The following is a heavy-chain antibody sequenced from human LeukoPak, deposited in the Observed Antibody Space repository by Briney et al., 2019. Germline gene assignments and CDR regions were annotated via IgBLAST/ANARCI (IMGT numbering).Heavy chain of an antibody. V-gene: IGHV1-2*02. CDR3: ARVMSYYGSGSYNYYYYMDV. CDR1: GYTFTGYY. J-gene: IGHJ6*03. Sequence: ASVKVSCKASGYTFTGYYMHWVRQAPGQGLEWMGWINPNSGGTNYAQKLQGRVTMTTDTSTSTAYMELRSLRPDDTAVYYCARVMSYYGSGSYNYYYYMDVWGKGTTVTVSS. CDR2: INPNSGGT. D-gene: IGHD3-10*01.